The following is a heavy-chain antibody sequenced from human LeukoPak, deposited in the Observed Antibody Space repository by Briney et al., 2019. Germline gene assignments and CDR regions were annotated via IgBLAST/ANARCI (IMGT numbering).Heavy chain of an antibody. D-gene: IGHD6-13*01. CDR2: IYHSGST. CDR3: ARGLPGIPTTVTAGYDY. Sequence: PSGTLSLTCAVSGGSISSSNWWSWVRQPPGKGLEWIGEIYHSGSTNYNPSLKSRVTISVDKSKNQFSLKLSSVTAADTAVYYCARGLPGIPTTVTAGYDYWGQGTLVTVSS. CDR1: GGSISSSNW. V-gene: IGHV4-4*02. J-gene: IGHJ4*02.